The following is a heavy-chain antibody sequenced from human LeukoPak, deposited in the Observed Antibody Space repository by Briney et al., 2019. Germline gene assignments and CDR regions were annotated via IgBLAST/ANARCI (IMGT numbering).Heavy chain of an antibody. CDR2: IIPIFGTA. CDR3: ASLVRGAFDI. V-gene: IGHV1-69*05. CDR1: GGTFSSYA. J-gene: IGHJ3*02. D-gene: IGHD6-13*01. Sequence: SVKVSCKASGGTFSSYAISWVRQAPGQGLEWMGRIIPIFGTANYAQKFQGRVTITTDESTSRAYMELSSLRSEDTAVYYCASLVRGAFDIWGQGTMVTVSS.